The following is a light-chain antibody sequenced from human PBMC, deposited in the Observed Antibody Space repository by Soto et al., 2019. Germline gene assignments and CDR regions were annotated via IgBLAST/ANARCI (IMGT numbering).Light chain of an antibody. Sequence: DIVMTQSPDSLAVSLGERATINCKSSQSVLYSSNSRNYLAWYQQKPRQPPKLLIYWASTRESGVPDRFSASGSGTDFTLTINSLQAEDVAVYYCQQYYDTPLTFGPGTKVDIK. CDR1: QSVLYSSNSRNY. J-gene: IGKJ3*01. CDR2: WAS. V-gene: IGKV4-1*01. CDR3: QQYYDTPLT.